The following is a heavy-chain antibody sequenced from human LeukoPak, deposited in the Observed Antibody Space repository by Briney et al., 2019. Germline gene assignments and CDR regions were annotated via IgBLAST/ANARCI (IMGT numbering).Heavy chain of an antibody. CDR3: ASSFRITGTTYYY. Sequence: GGSLRLSCSASGFTFSSFWMHWVRHVPGKGLVWFSGVSSDGRITNYADFVKGRFTVSRDTAKSTLSLQMDSLRADDTAIYYCASSFRITGTTYYYWGQGTLVTVSS. D-gene: IGHD1-20*01. CDR2: VSSDGRIT. CDR1: GFTFSSFW. V-gene: IGHV3-74*01. J-gene: IGHJ4*02.